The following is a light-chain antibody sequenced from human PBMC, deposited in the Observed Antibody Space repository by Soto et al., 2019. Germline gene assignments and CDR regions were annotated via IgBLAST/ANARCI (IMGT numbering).Light chain of an antibody. V-gene: IGKV3-11*01. J-gene: IGKJ2*01. CDR3: QHRFRWPGMFT. CDR2: DAS. Sequence: EIVLTQSPATLSLSPGERATLSCRASQSISTYLAWYQQKPGQAPRLLINDASNRATGVPARFSGSGSGTEVTLTISSLEPEDFAVYYCQHRFRWPGMFTFGQGTKLEIK. CDR1: QSISTY.